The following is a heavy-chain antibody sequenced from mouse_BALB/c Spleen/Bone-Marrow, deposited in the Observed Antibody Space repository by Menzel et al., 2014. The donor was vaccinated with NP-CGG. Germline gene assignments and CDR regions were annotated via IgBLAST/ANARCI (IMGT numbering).Heavy chain of an antibody. CDR3: TWFAY. J-gene: IGHJ3*01. Sequence: EVKVEESGGGLVQPGGSMKLSCVASGFTFGNYWMNWVRRSPEKGLEWVAEIRLKSNNYATHYAESVKGRFTISRDDSKSSVYLQMNNLRAEDTGIYYCTWFAYWGQGSLVTVSA. CDR1: GFTFGNYW. CDR2: IRLKSNNYAT. V-gene: IGHV6-6*02.